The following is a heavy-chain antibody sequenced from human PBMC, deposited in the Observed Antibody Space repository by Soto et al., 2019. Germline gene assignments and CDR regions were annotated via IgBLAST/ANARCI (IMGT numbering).Heavy chain of an antibody. J-gene: IGHJ6*03. CDR1: GGSFSGYY. CDR3: ARGPGVVPAARLFAYMDV. V-gene: IGHV4-34*01. Sequence: QVQLQQWGAGLLKPSETLSLTCAVYGGSFSGYYWSWIRQPPGKGLEWIGEINHSGSTNYNPSLKSRVTISVDTSKNQFSLKLSSVTAADTAVYYCARGPGVVPAARLFAYMDVWGKGTTVTVSS. D-gene: IGHD2-2*01. CDR2: INHSGST.